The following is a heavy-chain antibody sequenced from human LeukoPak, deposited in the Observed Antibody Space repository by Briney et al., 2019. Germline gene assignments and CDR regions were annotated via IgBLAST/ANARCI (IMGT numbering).Heavy chain of an antibody. CDR1: GFTFSNYA. CDR3: AKEIGDYSGFDF. J-gene: IGHJ4*02. Sequence: PGGSLRLSCAASGFTFSNYAMHWVRQAPGKGLEWVAVISSDGTYKFYADSVRGRFTISRDNSKNTLYLQMDSLRAEDTALYYCAKEIGDYSGFDFWGQGTLVTVSS. D-gene: IGHD4-17*01. V-gene: IGHV3-30*04. CDR2: ISSDGTYK.